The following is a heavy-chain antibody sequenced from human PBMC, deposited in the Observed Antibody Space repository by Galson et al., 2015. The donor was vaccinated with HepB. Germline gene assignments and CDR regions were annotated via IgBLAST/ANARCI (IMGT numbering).Heavy chain of an antibody. CDR1: GYTFTSYG. D-gene: IGHD1-1*01. V-gene: IGHV1-18*04. Sequence: SVKVSCKASGYTFTSYGISWVRQAPGQGLEWMGWISVYNGNRNYAEKFQGRVTMTIDTSTSTVYMELGSLRLDDTAVYYCARLPPNPTWFDPWGQGTLVTVSS. J-gene: IGHJ5*02. CDR2: ISVYNGNR. CDR3: ARLPPNPTWFDP.